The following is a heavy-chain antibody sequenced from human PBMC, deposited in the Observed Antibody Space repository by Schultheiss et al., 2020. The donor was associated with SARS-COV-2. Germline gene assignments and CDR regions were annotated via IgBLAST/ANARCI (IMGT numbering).Heavy chain of an antibody. CDR2: IVSSGGST. J-gene: IGHJ5*02. V-gene: IGHV3-23*01. Sequence: GGSLRLSCAASGFTFSSYWMSWVRQAPGKGLEWVSAIVSSGGSTYYADSVKGRFTISRDNSKNTLYLQMNSLRAEDTAVYYCARGGYSSGWGWFDPWGQGTLVTVSS. CDR1: GFTFSSYW. D-gene: IGHD6-19*01. CDR3: ARGGYSSGWGWFDP.